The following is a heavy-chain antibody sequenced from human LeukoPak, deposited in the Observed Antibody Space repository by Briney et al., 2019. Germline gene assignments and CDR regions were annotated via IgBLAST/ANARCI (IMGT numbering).Heavy chain of an antibody. D-gene: IGHD6-13*01. J-gene: IGHJ5*02. CDR3: GREGDSSSVGWFDP. CDR1: GYSIRSGYY. V-gene: IGHV4-38-2*02. Sequence: SETLSLTCTLSGYSIRSGYYWGWIRQPPGKGRECIGSIFHIGRTYSNTSLKSRATTSVDTSKKQFSCKLSSVTAAEPAVYYCGREGDSSSVGWFDPWGEGTMVSVCS. CDR2: IFHIGRT.